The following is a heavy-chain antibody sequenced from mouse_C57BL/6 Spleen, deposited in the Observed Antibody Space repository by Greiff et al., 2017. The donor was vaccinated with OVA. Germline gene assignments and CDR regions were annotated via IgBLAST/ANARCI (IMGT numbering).Heavy chain of an antibody. D-gene: IGHD1-1*01. CDR1: GFTFSDYG. CDR2: ISSGSSTI. J-gene: IGHJ4*01. CDR3: ARSHYYGTYYYAMDY. Sequence: DVMLVESGGGLVKPGGSLKLSCAASGFTFSDYGMHWVRQAPEKGLEWVAYISSGSSTIYYADTVKGRFTISRDNAKNTLFLQMTSLRSEDTAMYYCARSHYYGTYYYAMDYWGQGTSVTVSS. V-gene: IGHV5-17*01.